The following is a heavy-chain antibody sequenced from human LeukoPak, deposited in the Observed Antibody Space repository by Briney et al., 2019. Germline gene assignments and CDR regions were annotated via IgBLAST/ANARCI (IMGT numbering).Heavy chain of an antibody. D-gene: IGHD3-22*01. J-gene: IGHJ4*02. CDR2: ISGSGGST. V-gene: IGHV3-23*01. CDR3: AKTTYYYDSSGYHFGGFDY. CDR1: GFTFSSYA. Sequence: HPGGPLRLSCAASGFTFSSYAMSWVRQAPGKGLEWVSAISGSGGSTYYADSVKGRFTISRDNSKNTLYLQMNSLRAGDTAVYYCAKTTYYYDSSGYHFGGFDYWGQGTLVTVSS.